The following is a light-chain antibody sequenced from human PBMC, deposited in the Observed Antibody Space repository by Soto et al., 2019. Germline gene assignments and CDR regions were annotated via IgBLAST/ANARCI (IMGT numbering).Light chain of an antibody. CDR2: GAS. J-gene: IGKJ1*01. CDR1: QSVSSNY. Sequence: EIVLTQSPGTLSLSPGERATLSCRASQSVSSNYLAWYQQKPGQAPRLLIYGASSRATGIPDRFSGSGSGTDFTLTIRRLEPEDFAVYYCQQYNKWPRTFGQGTKVDIK. CDR3: QQYNKWPRT. V-gene: IGKV3-20*01.